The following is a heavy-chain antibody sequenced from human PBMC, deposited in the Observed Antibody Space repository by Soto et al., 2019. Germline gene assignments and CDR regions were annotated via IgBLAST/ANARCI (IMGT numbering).Heavy chain of an antibody. CDR3: ARNLGHSSGYNCLDY. Sequence: QVQLVESGGGVVQPGRSLRLSCAASGFTFSTYGMHWVRQAPGRGLEWVAVIWYDGGNKNYADSVKGRFTISRDNSKNTLYLQMNSLRAEDTAVYYCARNLGHSSGYNCLDYWGQGTLVTVSS. D-gene: IGHD3-22*01. CDR2: IWYDGGNK. CDR1: GFTFSTYG. J-gene: IGHJ4*02. V-gene: IGHV3-33*01.